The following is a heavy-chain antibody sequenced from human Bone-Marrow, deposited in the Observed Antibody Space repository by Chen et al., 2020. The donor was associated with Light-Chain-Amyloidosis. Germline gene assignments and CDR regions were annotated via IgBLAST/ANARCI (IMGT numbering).Heavy chain of an antibody. D-gene: IGHD2-2*01. J-gene: IGHJ4*02. Sequence: WGSLRLSCAASGFTFSSYRMNWVRQAAGKGLEWVGNIKQDGSETYYVDSVKGRFTISRDNAKNSLYLQMNSLRAEDTAVYYCARDPDTSNKIDYWGQGTLVTVSS. CDR1: GFTFSSYR. CDR2: IKQDGSET. CDR3: ARDPDTSNKIDY. V-gene: IGHV3-7*01.